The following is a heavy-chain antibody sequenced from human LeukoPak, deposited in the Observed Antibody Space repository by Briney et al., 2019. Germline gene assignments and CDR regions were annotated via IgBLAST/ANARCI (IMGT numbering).Heavy chain of an antibody. J-gene: IGHJ4*02. CDR3: ARLMDNNYDGSAFDY. V-gene: IGHV1-18*01. CDR2: ISAYNGNT. Sequence: GASVKVSCKASGYTFTSYGISWVRQAPGQGLEWMGWISAYNGNTNYAQKLQGRVTMTTDTFATTAYLELRSLTSDDTALYYCARLMDNNYDGSAFDYWGQGTLVTVSS. CDR1: GYTFTSYG. D-gene: IGHD3-22*01.